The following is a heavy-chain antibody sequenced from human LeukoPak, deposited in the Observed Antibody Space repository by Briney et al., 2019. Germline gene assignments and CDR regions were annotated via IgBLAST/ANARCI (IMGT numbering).Heavy chain of an antibody. CDR3: ARGYSSSNDY. Sequence: GGSLRLSCAASGFTFSSYEMNWVRQAPGKGLEWVSYISSSGSTIYYADSVKGRFTFSRDNAKNSLYLQMNSLRAEDTAVYYCARGYSSSNDYWGQGTLVTVSS. J-gene: IGHJ4*02. V-gene: IGHV3-48*03. D-gene: IGHD6-13*01. CDR1: GFTFSSYE. CDR2: ISSSGSTI.